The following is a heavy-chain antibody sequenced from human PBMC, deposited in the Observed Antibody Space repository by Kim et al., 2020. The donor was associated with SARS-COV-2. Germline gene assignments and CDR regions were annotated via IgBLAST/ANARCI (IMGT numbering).Heavy chain of an antibody. D-gene: IGHD6-19*01. J-gene: IGHJ4*02. Sequence: GGSLRLSCAASGFTFSSYSMNWVRQAPGKGLEWVSSISSSSSYIYYADSVKGRFTISRDNAKNSLYLQMNSLRAEDTAVYYCARDAKPYQQWLVASPIDYWGQGTLVTVSS. V-gene: IGHV3-21*01. CDR1: GFTFSSYS. CDR3: ARDAKPYQQWLVASPIDY. CDR2: ISSSSSYI.